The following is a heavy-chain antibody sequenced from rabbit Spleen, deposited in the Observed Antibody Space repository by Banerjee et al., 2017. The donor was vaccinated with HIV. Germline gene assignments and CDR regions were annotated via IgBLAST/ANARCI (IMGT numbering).Heavy chain of an antibody. V-gene: IGHV1S45*01. CDR3: ARDTSSSFSSYGMDL. Sequence: QQQLEESGGGLVKPGGTLTLTCTASGFTISSYYYMWWVRQAPGKGLEWIACIDTGSSGFTYFATWAKGRFTCSKTSSTTVTLQMTRLTAADTATYFCARDTSSSFSSYGMDLWGPGTLVTVS. CDR2: IDTGSSGFT. CDR1: GFTISSYYY. J-gene: IGHJ6*01. D-gene: IGHD1-1*01.